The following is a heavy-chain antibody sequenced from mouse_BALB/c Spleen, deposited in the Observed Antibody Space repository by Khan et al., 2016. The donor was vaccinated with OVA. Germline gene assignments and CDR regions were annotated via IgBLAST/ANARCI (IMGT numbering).Heavy chain of an antibody. CDR3: ARDRIDY. Sequence: QVQLQQSGAELAKPGASVKMSCTASGYTFTSYWMHWIKQRPGQGLEWIGYINPTSGYTDYNQKFKDKATLTADKSSSPAYMQLSSLTSDDSAVYYCARDRIDYGGQGTALTVSS. V-gene: IGHV1-7*01. J-gene: IGHJ2*01. CDR1: GYTFTSYW. CDR2: INPTSGYT.